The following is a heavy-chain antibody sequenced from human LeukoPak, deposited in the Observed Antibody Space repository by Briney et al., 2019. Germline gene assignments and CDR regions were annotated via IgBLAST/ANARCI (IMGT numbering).Heavy chain of an antibody. CDR1: GGSISSYY. Sequence: SETLSLTCTVSGGSISSYYWSWIRQPPGKGLEWIGYIYYSGSTNYNPSLKSRVTISVDTSKNQFSLKLSSVTAADTAVYYCARDVAARWGRWFDPWGQGTLVTVSS. CDR3: ARDVAARWGRWFDP. CDR2: IYYSGST. J-gene: IGHJ5*02. D-gene: IGHD3-16*01. V-gene: IGHV4-59*01.